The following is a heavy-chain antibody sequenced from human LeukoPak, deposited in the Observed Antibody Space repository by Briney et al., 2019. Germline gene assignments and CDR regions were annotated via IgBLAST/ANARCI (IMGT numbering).Heavy chain of an antibody. J-gene: IGHJ6*03. CDR1: GGSISSGSYY. V-gene: IGHV4-61*02. Sequence: SETLSLTCSASGGSISSGSYYWSWIRQSAGKGLERIGRVYTSGSTNHNPSLKSRVTISVDTSKNQFSLKLSSVTAADTAVYYCARVVYSGYDFRGAMDVWGKGTTVTVSS. D-gene: IGHD5-12*01. CDR2: VYTSGST. CDR3: ARVVYSGYDFRGAMDV.